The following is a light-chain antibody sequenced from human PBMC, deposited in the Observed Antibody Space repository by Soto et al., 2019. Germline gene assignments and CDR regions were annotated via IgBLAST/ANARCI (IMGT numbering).Light chain of an antibody. Sequence: DIQMTQSPSTMSASVGDRVTITCRASQSIDSWLAWYQQKPGKAPKFLMYKASNLESGVPLRFSGSGSETEFTLTISSLQPDDFAIYYCQHYKSYPWTFGQGTMVELK. CDR2: KAS. J-gene: IGKJ1*01. V-gene: IGKV1-5*03. CDR1: QSIDSW. CDR3: QHYKSYPWT.